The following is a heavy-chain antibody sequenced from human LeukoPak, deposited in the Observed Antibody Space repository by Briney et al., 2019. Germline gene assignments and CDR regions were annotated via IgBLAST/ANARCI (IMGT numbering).Heavy chain of an antibody. J-gene: IGHJ5*02. D-gene: IGHD2-21*02. CDR1: GFTSSSYA. V-gene: IGHV3-23*01. CDR3: ARDGCGGGDCYSYWFDP. CDR2: ISNSNGNT. Sequence: GGSLRLSCAASGFTSSSYAMSWVRQAPGKGLEWVSTISNSNGNTYYVDSVKGRFTISRDNAKNSLHLQMNSLRDEDTAVYYCARDGCGGGDCYSYWFDPWGQGTLVTVSS.